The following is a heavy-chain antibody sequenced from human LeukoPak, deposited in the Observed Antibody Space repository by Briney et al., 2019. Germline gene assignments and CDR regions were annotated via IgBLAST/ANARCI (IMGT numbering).Heavy chain of an antibody. CDR3: ARDPSGVGASLFDY. J-gene: IGHJ4*02. CDR1: GFTFSSDA. D-gene: IGHD1-26*01. V-gene: IGHV3-23*01. Sequence: PGGSLRLSCAASGFTFSSDAMSWVRQAPGKGLEWVSAISGSGGSTYYADSVKGRFTISRDNAKNSLYLQMNSLRAEDTALYYCARDPSGVGASLFDYWGQGTLVTVSS. CDR2: ISGSGGST.